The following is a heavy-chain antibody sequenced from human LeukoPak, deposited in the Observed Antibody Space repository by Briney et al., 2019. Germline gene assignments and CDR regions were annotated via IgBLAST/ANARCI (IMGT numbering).Heavy chain of an antibody. CDR2: IYYSGST. J-gene: IGHJ4*02. CDR3: ARGSSSWYYFDY. D-gene: IGHD6-13*01. V-gene: IGHV4-39*01. Sequence: PSETLSLTCTVSGGSISSSSYYWGWIRQPPGKGLEWIGSIYYSGSTYYNPSLKSRVTIPVDTSKNQFSLKLSSVTAADTAVYYCARGSSSWYYFDYWGQGTLVTVSS. CDR1: GGSISSSSYY.